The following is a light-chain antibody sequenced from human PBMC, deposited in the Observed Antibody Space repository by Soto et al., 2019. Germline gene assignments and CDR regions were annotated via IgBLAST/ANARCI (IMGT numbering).Light chain of an antibody. Sequence: IQMTQSPSTLSASVGDTVTITCRASQTISVSLAWYLQKPGKAPNLLIYDASTLQEGVPSRFSGSGSGTEFTLTVTRLQPDEFATYFCQQYDKYSTFGHGTNV. CDR1: QTISVS. CDR2: DAS. CDR3: QQYDKYST. J-gene: IGKJ1*01. V-gene: IGKV1-5*01.